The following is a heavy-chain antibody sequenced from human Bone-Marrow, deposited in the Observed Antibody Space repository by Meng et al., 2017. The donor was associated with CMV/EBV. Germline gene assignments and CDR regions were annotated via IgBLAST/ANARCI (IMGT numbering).Heavy chain of an antibody. D-gene: IGHD3-16*01. V-gene: IGHV3-21*01. CDR2: ISSSSSYI. J-gene: IGHJ5*02. CDR1: GFTFSSYS. CDR3: ARDGMEYNYDYWFGH. Sequence: GEYLKISCAASGFTFSSYSMNWVRQAPGKGLEWVSSISSSSSYIYYAESVRGRFTISRDDAKNTVHLQMNGLRPEDSAVYHCARDGMEYNYDYWFGHWGQGTKVTVSS.